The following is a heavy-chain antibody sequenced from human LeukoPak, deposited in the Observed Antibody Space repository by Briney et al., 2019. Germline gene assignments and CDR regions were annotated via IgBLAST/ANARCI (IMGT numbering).Heavy chain of an antibody. CDR1: GYTFTSYY. V-gene: IGHV1-46*01. CDR2: INPSGGST. J-gene: IGHJ5*02. CDR3: ARDGGEVIIAAAAHNWFDP. Sequence: ASVKVSCKASGYTFTSYYMHWVRQAPGQGLEWMGIINPSGGSTSYAQRFQGRVTMTRDTSTSTVYMELSSLRSEDTAVYYCARDGGEVIIAAAAHNWFDPWGQGTLVTVSS. D-gene: IGHD6-13*01.